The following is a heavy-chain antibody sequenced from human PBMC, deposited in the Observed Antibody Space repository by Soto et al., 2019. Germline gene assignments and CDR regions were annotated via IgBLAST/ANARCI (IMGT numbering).Heavy chain of an antibody. D-gene: IGHD6-13*01. Sequence: XESLKVSCQCSGYTFSNFWIALVRQLPGKGLEWMGIIYPGDYETRYSPSFHGKVTISADRSIGTAYLQWSSLEASDSAFYFCARSPRSSAYFDYWGQGALVTVS. V-gene: IGHV5-51*01. CDR1: GYTFSNFW. CDR3: ARSPRSSAYFDY. J-gene: IGHJ4*02. CDR2: IYPGDYET.